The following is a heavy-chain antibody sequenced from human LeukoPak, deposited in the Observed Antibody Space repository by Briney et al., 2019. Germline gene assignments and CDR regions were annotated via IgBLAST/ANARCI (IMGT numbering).Heavy chain of an antibody. CDR2: IKQDGSEK. J-gene: IGHJ1*01. CDR3: ARVAYGDFEYFQH. D-gene: IGHD4-17*01. V-gene: IGHV3-7*01. CDR1: GGSLSGYY. Sequence: ETLSLTCDVYGGSLSGYYWSWIRQPPGKGLEWVANIKQDGSEKYYVDSVKGRFTISRDNAKNSLYLQMNSLRAEDTAVYYCARVAYGDFEYFQHWGQGTLVTVSS.